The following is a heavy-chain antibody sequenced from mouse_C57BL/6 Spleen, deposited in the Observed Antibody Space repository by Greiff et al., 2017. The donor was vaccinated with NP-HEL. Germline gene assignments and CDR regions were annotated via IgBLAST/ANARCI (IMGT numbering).Heavy chain of an antibody. V-gene: IGHV5-9-1*02. J-gene: IGHJ4*01. CDR2: ISSGGDYI. D-gene: IGHD1-2*01. Sequence: EVQLQESGEGLVKPGGSLKLSCAASGFTFSSYAMSWVRQTPEKRLEWVAYISSGGDYIYYADTVKGRFTISRDNARNTLYLQMSSLKSEDTAMYYCTRGHYGRGSMDYWGQGTSVTVSS. CDR1: GFTFSSYA. CDR3: TRGHYGRGSMDY.